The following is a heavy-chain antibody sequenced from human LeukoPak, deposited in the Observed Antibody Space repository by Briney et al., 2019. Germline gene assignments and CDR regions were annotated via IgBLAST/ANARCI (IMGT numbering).Heavy chain of an antibody. V-gene: IGHV3-21*01. D-gene: IGHD6-13*01. CDR3: ARDPAAAETNYYMDV. Sequence: PGGSLRLSCAASGFTFSSYSMNWVRQAPGKGLEWVSSISSSSSYIYYADSVKGRFTISRDNAKNSLYLQVNSLRAEDTAVYYCARDPAAAETNYYMDVWGKGTTVTVSS. J-gene: IGHJ6*03. CDR1: GFTFSSYS. CDR2: ISSSSSYI.